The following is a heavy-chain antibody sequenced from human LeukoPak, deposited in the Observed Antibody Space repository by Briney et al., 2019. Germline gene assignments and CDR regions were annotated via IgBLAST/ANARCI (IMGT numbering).Heavy chain of an antibody. V-gene: IGHV3-30*18. D-gene: IGHD3-10*01. J-gene: IGHJ6*04. Sequence: GGSLRLSCAASGFTFSSYGMHWVRQAPGKGLEWVAVISYDGSNKYYADSVKGRFTISRDNSKNTLYLQMNSLRAEDTAVYYCAKRFYGSGSYYKHYYYGMDVWGKGTTVTVSS. CDR2: ISYDGSNK. CDR3: AKRFYGSGSYYKHYYYGMDV. CDR1: GFTFSSYG.